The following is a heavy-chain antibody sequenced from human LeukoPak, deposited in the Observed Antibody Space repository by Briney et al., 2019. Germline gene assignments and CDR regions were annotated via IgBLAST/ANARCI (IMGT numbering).Heavy chain of an antibody. J-gene: IGHJ4*02. V-gene: IGHV3-48*03. CDR2: ISSSGTTI. CDR3: AGRWLQLLDY. CDR1: GFTFSSFE. D-gene: IGHD5-24*01. Sequence: PGGSLRLSCAASGFTFSSFEMNWVRQAPGKGLEWVSYISSSGTTIYYADSVKGRFTISRDNSKNTLYLQMNSLRAEDTAVYYCAGRWLQLLDYWGQGTLVTVSS.